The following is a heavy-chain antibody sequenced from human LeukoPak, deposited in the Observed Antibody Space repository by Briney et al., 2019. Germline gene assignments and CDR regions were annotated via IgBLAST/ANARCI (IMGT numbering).Heavy chain of an antibody. Sequence: PSETLSLTCAVYGGSFSGYYWSWIRQPPGKGLEWIGEINHSGSTNYNPSLKSRVTISVDTSKNQFSLKLSSVTAADTAVYYCARGAPDLYYYYYGMDVWGQGTTVTVSS. J-gene: IGHJ6*02. CDR1: GGSFSGYY. V-gene: IGHV4-34*01. CDR2: INHSGST. CDR3: ARGAPDLYYYYYGMDV.